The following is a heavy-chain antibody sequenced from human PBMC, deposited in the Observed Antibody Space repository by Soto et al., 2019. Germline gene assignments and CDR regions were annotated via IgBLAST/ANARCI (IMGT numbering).Heavy chain of an antibody. J-gene: IGHJ4*02. CDR3: ARGCHRSSTSCYVLPLPLDD. CDR2: MNPNSGNT. V-gene: IGHV1-8*01. CDR1: GYTFTSYD. Sequence: ASVKVSCKASGYTFTSYDINWVRQATGQGLEWMGWMNPNSGNTGYAQKFQGRVTMTRNTSISTAYMELSSLRSEDTAVYYCARGCHRSSTSCYVLPLPLDDWGQGTLVTSPQ. D-gene: IGHD2-2*01.